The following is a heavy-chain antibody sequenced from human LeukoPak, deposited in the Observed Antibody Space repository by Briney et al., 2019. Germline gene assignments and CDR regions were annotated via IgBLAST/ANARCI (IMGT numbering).Heavy chain of an antibody. CDR3: ARAWFGAGGYYYYYMDV. Sequence: SETLSLTCTVSGGSISSYYWSWIRQPPGKGLEWIGYIYYSGSTNYNPSLKSRVTISVDTSKNQFSLKLSSVTAADTAVYYCARAWFGAGGYYYYYMDVWGKGTTVTVSS. D-gene: IGHD3-10*01. J-gene: IGHJ6*03. CDR1: GGSISSYY. V-gene: IGHV4-59*01. CDR2: IYYSGST.